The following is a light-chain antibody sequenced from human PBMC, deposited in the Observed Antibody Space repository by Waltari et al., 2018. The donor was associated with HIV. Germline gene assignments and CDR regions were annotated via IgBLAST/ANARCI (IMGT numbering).Light chain of an antibody. CDR1: SSNLANNY. Sequence: QSMLTQPPSVSAAPGQKVTISCSGSSSNLANNYVSWYRHLPGAAPKLVIYDNDNLPSGIPDRFSGSKSGASATLVITGLQTGDEGDYYCGTWDSSLNAGVFGGGTKLTVL. CDR2: DND. CDR3: GTWDSSLNAGV. J-gene: IGLJ3*02. V-gene: IGLV1-51*01.